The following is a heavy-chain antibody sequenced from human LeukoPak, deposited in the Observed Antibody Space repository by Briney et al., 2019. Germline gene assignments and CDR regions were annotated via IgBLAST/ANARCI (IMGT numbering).Heavy chain of an antibody. D-gene: IGHD3-16*01. CDR3: ARDHGRLRLGESTNWFDP. Sequence: GGSLRLSCAASRFTFSSYAMHWVRQAPGKGLEWVAVISYDRSNKYYADSVKGRFTISRDNSKNTLYLQMNSLRAEDTAVYYCARDHGRLRLGESTNWFDPWGQGTLVTVSS. J-gene: IGHJ5*02. CDR2: ISYDRSNK. CDR1: RFTFSSYA. V-gene: IGHV3-30-3*01.